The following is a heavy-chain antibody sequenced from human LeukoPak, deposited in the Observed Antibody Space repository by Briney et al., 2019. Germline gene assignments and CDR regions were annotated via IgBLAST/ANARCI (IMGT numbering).Heavy chain of an antibody. V-gene: IGHV3-30-3*01. CDR2: MSNDGTNA. D-gene: IGHD2-15*01. CDR1: GFTFSAYA. Sequence: GRSLRLSCVDSGFTFSAYAMHGVRQAPGKGLEWVAVMSNDGTNAYYADSVKGRFTISRDNSKNTLYLQMSSLSAEDTAVCYCARFSRRSGRAARCFDPGGQGPLVTVS. CDR3: ARFSRRSGRAARCFDP. J-gene: IGHJ5*02.